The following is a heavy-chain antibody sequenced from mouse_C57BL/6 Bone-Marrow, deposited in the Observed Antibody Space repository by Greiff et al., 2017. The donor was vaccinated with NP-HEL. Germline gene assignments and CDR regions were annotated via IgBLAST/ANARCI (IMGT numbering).Heavy chain of an antibody. CDR2: INPDSSTI. CDR1: GIDFSRYW. CDR3: ASYYGSSYRAMDY. J-gene: IGHJ4*01. D-gene: IGHD1-1*01. V-gene: IGHV4-1*01. Sequence: EVQLQQSGGGLVQPGGSLKLSCAASGIDFSRYWMSWVRRAPGKGLEWIGEINPDSSTINYAPSLKDKFIISRDNAKNTLYLQLSKVRSEDTALYYCASYYGSSYRAMDYWGQGTSVTVSS.